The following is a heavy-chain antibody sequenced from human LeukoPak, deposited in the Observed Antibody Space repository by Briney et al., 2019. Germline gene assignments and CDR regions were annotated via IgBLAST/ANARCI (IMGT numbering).Heavy chain of an antibody. CDR3: GRDIRSDGSPADY. CDR2: ISAFSGDT. V-gene: IGHV1-18*01. Sequence: ASVKVSCKTSGYPFVDFGITWVRQAPGQGLEWMGWISAFSGDTNYAQKLQGRVTMTRDTSTSTVYMELRRLRSDDTAVYYCGRDIRSDGSPADYWGQRTLVTVSS. J-gene: IGHJ4*02. D-gene: IGHD2-15*01. CDR1: GYPFVDFG.